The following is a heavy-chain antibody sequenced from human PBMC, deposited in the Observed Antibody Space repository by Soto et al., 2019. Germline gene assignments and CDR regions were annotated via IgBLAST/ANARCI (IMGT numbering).Heavy chain of an antibody. CDR1: GFTFSSYG. D-gene: IGHD2-15*01. J-gene: IGHJ4*02. V-gene: IGHV3-21*05. CDR3: ARDLGVALATLTLDY. CDR2: ITTSSSFR. Sequence: GGSLRLSCAASGFTFSSYGMNWVRQAPGKGLEWVSYITTSSSFRFYADSVKGRFTISRDDAKNSLYLQMNSLRAEDTGVYYCARDLGVALATLTLDYWGQGTLVTVSS.